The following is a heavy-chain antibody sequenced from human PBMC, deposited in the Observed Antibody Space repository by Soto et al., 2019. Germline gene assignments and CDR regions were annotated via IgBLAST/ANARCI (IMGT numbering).Heavy chain of an antibody. V-gene: IGHV3-74*01. CDR1: GFSIRDYW. CDR3: ARDRSYAMEV. CDR2: INGDASST. J-gene: IGHJ6*02. Sequence: GGSLRLSCEASGFSIRDYWMHWVRQAPGEGLVWVSCINGDASSTTYADSVKGRFTISRDDAKNTVYLQMTSLRAEDTAVYFCARDRSYAMEVWGQGTRVTVSS.